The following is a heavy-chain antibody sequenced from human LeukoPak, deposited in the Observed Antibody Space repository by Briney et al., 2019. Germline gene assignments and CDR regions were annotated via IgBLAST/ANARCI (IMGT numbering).Heavy chain of an antibody. Sequence: SGTLSLTCTVSGGSISSYYWSWIRQPPGKGLEWIGYIYYSGSTNYNPSLKSRVTISVDTSKNQFSLKLSSVTAADTAVYYCARERGYCSSTSCYPYYYYYGMDVWGQGTTVTVSS. CDR1: GGSISSYY. CDR2: IYYSGST. V-gene: IGHV4-59*01. J-gene: IGHJ6*02. CDR3: ARERGYCSSTSCYPYYYYYGMDV. D-gene: IGHD2-2*01.